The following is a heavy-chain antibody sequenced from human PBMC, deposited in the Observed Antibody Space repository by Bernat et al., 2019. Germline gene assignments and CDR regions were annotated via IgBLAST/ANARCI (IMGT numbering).Heavy chain of an antibody. CDR2: ISYDGSNK. V-gene: IGHV3-30*18. CDR1: GFTFSSYG. Sequence: QVQLVESGGGVVQPGRSLRLSCAASGFTFSSYGMHWVRQAPGKGLEWVAVISYDGSNKYYVDSVKGRFTISRDNSKNTLYLQMNSLRAEDTAVYYCAKDLGSGGSSHDAFDIWGQGTMVTVSS. J-gene: IGHJ3*02. CDR3: AKDLGSGGSSHDAFDI. D-gene: IGHD2-15*01.